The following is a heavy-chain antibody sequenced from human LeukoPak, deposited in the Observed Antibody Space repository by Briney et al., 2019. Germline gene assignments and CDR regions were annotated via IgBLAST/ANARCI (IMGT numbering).Heavy chain of an antibody. D-gene: IGHD3-3*01. J-gene: IGHJ4*02. CDR3: AKAYYDLWSGYLDY. V-gene: IGHV3-23*01. Sequence: PGGSLRLSCAASGFTFSVSGMSWVRQAPGKGLEWVSSISGSGGSTYYADSVKGRFTISRDNSKNTLFLQRNTLRAEDTAVYYCAKAYYDLWSGYLDYWGQGTLVTVSS. CDR2: ISGSGGST. CDR1: GFTFSVSG.